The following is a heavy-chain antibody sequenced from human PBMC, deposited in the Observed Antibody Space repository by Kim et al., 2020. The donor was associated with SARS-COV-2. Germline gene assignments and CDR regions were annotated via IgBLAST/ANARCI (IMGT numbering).Heavy chain of an antibody. V-gene: IGHV1-2*02. J-gene: IGHJ5*02. CDR3: ARGRASGGRIAARPANWFDP. Sequence: ASVKVSCKASGYTFTGYYMHWVRQAPGQGLEWMGWINPNSGGTNYAQKFQGRVTMTRDTSISTAYMELSRLRSDDTAVYYCARGRASGGRIAARPANWFDPWGQGALVTVSS. D-gene: IGHD6-6*01. CDR1: GYTFTGYY. CDR2: INPNSGGT.